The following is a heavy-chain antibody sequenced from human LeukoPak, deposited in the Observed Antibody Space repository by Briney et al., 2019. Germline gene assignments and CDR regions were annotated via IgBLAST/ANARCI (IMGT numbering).Heavy chain of an antibody. V-gene: IGHV3-30-3*01. Sequence: PGRSLRLSCAASGFTFSSYAMHWVRQAPGKGLEWVAVISYDGSNKYYADSVKGRFTISRDNSKNTLYLQMNSLRAEDTAVYYCARGPLYSSSWSLLGFDYWGQGTLVTVSS. CDR3: ARGPLYSSSWSLLGFDY. J-gene: IGHJ4*02. D-gene: IGHD6-13*01. CDR1: GFTFSSYA. CDR2: ISYDGSNK.